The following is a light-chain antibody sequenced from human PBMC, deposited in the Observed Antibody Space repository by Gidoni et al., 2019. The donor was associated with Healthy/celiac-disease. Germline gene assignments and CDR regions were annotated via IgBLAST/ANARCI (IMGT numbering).Light chain of an antibody. Sequence: IVLTQSPATLSLSPGERATLSCRASQSVSSYLAWYQQKPGQAPRLLIYDASNRATGIPARFSGSGSGTDVTLTISSLEPEDFAVYYCQQRSNWLWTFGQGTKVEIK. V-gene: IGKV3-11*01. CDR3: QQRSNWLWT. CDR2: DAS. CDR1: QSVSSY. J-gene: IGKJ1*01.